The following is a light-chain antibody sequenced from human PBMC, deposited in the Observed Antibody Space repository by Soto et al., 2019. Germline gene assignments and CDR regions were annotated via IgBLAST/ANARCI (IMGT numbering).Light chain of an antibody. J-gene: IGLJ1*01. CDR1: TLGDKY. V-gene: IGLV3-1*01. Sequence: SYELTQPPSVSVSPGQTASITCSGDTLGDKYACWYQQKPGQSPGLVIYQDSKRPSGIPERFSGSNSGNTATLTISGTQAMDEADYYCQAWDSSTDPSCVFGTGTKVTVL. CDR3: QAWDSSTDPSCV. CDR2: QDS.